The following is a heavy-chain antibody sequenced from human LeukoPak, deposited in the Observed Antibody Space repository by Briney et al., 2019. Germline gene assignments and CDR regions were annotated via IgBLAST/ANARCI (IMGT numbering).Heavy chain of an antibody. Sequence: SEALSLTCTVSGYSISSGYWGWIRQPPGKGLEWIGSIYHSGSTYYNPSLKSRVTISVDTSKNQFSLKLSSVTAADTAVYYCARDADYYDSSGNIDYWGQGTLVTVSS. CDR1: GYSISSGY. CDR2: IYHSGST. V-gene: IGHV4-38-2*02. CDR3: ARDADYYDSSGNIDY. D-gene: IGHD3-22*01. J-gene: IGHJ4*02.